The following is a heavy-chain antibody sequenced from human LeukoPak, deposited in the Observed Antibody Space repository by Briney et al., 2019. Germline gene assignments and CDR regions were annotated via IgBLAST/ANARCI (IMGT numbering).Heavy chain of an antibody. V-gene: IGHV3-30*07. CDR3: AKDISVHYDSSGCDY. Sequence: GGSLRLSCAASGFTFSTYAMHWVRQAPDKGLQWVAIISYDGIVTYYADSVRGRFTISRDDSTNTLYLQMNSLRAEDTAVYYCAKDISVHYDSSGCDYWGQGTLVTVSS. CDR1: GFTFSTYA. J-gene: IGHJ4*02. CDR2: ISYDGIVT. D-gene: IGHD3-22*01.